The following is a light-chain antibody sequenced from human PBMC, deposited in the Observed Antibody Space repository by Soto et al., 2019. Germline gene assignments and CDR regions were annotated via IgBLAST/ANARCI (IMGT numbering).Light chain of an antibody. Sequence: EVVLTQSPATLSVSPGERATLSCRASQSVSSNLAWYQQKPGQAPRLLIYGASTRATGIPARFSGRGSGTEFTLTISSLQSEDFAVYYCQQRSNWPPLTFGGGSKVDI. CDR1: QSVSSN. CDR3: QQRSNWPPLT. V-gene: IGKV3-15*01. CDR2: GAS. J-gene: IGKJ4*01.